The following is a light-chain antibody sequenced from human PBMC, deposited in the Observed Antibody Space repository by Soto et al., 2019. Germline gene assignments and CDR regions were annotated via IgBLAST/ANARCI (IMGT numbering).Light chain of an antibody. CDR3: QQYSNWPRT. CDR1: QSVSSN. V-gene: IGKV3-15*01. J-gene: IGKJ1*01. CDR2: GAS. Sequence: EIVMTQSPATLSVSPGERATLSCRASQSVSSNLAWYQQKPGQAPRLLIYGASTRATGIPARFSGSGSGTEFTLTISSLQSEDFAVYHYQQYSNWPRTFGQGTKVDIK.